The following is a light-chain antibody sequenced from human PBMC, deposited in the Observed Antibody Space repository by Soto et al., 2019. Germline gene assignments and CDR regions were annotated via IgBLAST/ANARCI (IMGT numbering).Light chain of an antibody. Sequence: EVVLTQSPATLSLSPGEGATLSCRASQSIGNYLAWYQQKPGQAPRLLIYATSNRAIGIPARFSGSGSGTDFTLTISSLEPEDFAVYYCQQRSSWPFTFGPGTKVDT. CDR2: ATS. J-gene: IGKJ3*01. V-gene: IGKV3-11*01. CDR1: QSIGNY. CDR3: QQRSSWPFT.